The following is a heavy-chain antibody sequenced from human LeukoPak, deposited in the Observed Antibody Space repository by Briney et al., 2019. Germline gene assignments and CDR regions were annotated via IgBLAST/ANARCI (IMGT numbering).Heavy chain of an antibody. V-gene: IGHV4-59*08. CDR1: GGSISSYS. D-gene: IGHD1-26*01. CDR2: ISYSGNT. J-gene: IGHJ2*01. Sequence: SETLSLTCTVSGGSISSYSWTWIRQPPGKGLEWIGYISYSGNTNYNPSLKSRVTISLDTPKKQFSLKLTSVTAEDTAVYYCARRWDLNYWYFDLWGRGTLVTVSS. CDR3: ARRWDLNYWYFDL.